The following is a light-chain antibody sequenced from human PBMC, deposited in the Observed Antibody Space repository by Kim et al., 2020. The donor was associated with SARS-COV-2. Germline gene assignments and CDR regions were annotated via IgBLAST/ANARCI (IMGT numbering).Light chain of an antibody. Sequence: QSVLTQPPSASGSPGQSVTISCTGTSGDVGGYNYVSWYQQHPGKAPKLVIYEVSKRPSGVPDRFSGSKSGSTASLTVSGLQADDEADYYCSSYAGNNKGVFGGGTKLTVL. V-gene: IGLV2-8*01. J-gene: IGLJ2*01. CDR2: EVS. CDR1: SGDVGGYNY. CDR3: SSYAGNNKGV.